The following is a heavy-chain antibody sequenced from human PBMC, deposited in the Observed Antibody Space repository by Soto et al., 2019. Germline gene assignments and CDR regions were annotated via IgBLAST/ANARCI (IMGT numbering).Heavy chain of an antibody. D-gene: IGHD2-15*01. CDR2: IDPSDSYT. CDR1: GYSFTSYW. V-gene: IGHV5-10-1*01. J-gene: IGHJ5*02. CDR3: ARHPSEYCSGGSCYSEGVDWFDP. Sequence: GESLKISCKGSGYSFTSYWISWVRQMPGKGLEWMGRIDPSDSYTNYSPSFQGHVTISADKSISTAYLQWSSLKASDTAMYYCARHPSEYCSGGSCYSEGVDWFDPWGQGTLVTVSS.